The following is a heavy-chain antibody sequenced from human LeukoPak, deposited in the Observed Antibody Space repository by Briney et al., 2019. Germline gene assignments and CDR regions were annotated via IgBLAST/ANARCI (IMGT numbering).Heavy chain of an antibody. V-gene: IGHV5-51*01. D-gene: IGHD2-21*01. CDR3: ARTSSESCGGDCYFDY. CDR2: IYPGDSDT. CDR1: GYSFTSYW. J-gene: IGHJ4*02. Sequence: GESLKISCKGSGYSFTSYWIGWVRQMPVKGLEWMGIIYPGDSDTRYSPSFQGQVTISADKSISTAYLQWSSLKASDTAMYYCARTSSESCGGDCYFDYWGQGTLVTVSS.